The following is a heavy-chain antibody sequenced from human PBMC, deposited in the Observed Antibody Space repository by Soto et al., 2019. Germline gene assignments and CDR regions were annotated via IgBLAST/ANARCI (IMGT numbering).Heavy chain of an antibody. CDR1: GGTFSSYA. J-gene: IGHJ6*02. Sequence: RASVKVSCKASGGTFSSYAISWVRQAPGQGLEWMGGIIPIFGTANYAQKFQGRVTITADKSTSTAYMELSSLRSEDTAVYYCAIASWFGELYYYYYYGMDVWGQGTTVTVSS. CDR2: IIPIFGTA. CDR3: AIASWFGELYYYYYYGMDV. D-gene: IGHD3-10*01. V-gene: IGHV1-69*06.